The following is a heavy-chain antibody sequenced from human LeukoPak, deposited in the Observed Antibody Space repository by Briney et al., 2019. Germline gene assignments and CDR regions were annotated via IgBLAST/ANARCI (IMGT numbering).Heavy chain of an antibody. V-gene: IGHV3-23*01. CDR2: ISGSGGST. Sequence: GRSLRLSCAASGFTFSSYAMSWVRQAPGKGLEWVSAISGSGGSTYYADSVKGRFTISRDNSKNTLYLQMNSLRAEDTAVYYCAKDLAPVDTAMEGAFDYWGQGTLVTVSS. J-gene: IGHJ4*02. CDR1: GFTFSSYA. CDR3: AKDLAPVDTAMEGAFDY. D-gene: IGHD5-18*01.